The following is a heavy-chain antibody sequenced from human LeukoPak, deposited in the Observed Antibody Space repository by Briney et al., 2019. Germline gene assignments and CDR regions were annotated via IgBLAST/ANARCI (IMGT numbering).Heavy chain of an antibody. Sequence: PGGSLRLSCAASGFTFSSYGMHWVRQAPGKGLEWVAVISYDGSNKCYADSVKGRFTISRDNSKNTLYLQMNSLRAEDTAVYYCAKSRGVATIRYYFDYWGQGTLVTVSS. CDR2: ISYDGSNK. V-gene: IGHV3-30*18. CDR3: AKSRGVATIRYYFDY. CDR1: GFTFSSYG. J-gene: IGHJ4*02. D-gene: IGHD5-12*01.